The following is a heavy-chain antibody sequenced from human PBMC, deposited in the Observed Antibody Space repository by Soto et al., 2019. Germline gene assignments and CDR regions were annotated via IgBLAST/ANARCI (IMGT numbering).Heavy chain of an antibody. CDR2: INPNSGGT. CDR3: ARDGPVDTAMPSGFDY. CDR1: GYTFTGYY. Sequence: ASVKVSCKASGYTFTGYYMHWVRQAPGQGLEWMGWINPNSGGTNYAQKFQGWVTMTRDTSISTAYMELSRLRSDDTAVYYCARDGPVDTAMPSGFDYWGQGTLVTVSS. V-gene: IGHV1-2*04. J-gene: IGHJ4*02. D-gene: IGHD5-18*01.